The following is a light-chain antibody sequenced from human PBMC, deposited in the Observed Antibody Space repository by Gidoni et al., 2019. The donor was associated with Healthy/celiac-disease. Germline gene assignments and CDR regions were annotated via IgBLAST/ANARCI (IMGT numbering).Light chain of an antibody. V-gene: IGLV2-14*01. J-gene: IGLJ2*01. CDR3: SSYTSSSKV. Sequence: QSALTKPASVSGSPGQSITISCTGTSSDFGAYNYVSWYQQHPGKAPKLMIYEVSNRPSGVPDRFSASKSGNTASLTISGLQAEDEADYYCSSYTSSSKVFGGGTKLTVL. CDR2: EVS. CDR1: SSDFGAYNY.